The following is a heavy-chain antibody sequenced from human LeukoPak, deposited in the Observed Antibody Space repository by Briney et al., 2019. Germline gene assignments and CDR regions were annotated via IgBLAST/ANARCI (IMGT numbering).Heavy chain of an antibody. CDR1: GFTFSSYA. J-gene: IGHJ4*02. Sequence: PGGSLRLSCAASGFTFSSYAMHWVRQAPGKGLEWVAVISYDGSNKYYADSVKGRFTISRDNSKNTLYLQMNSLRAEDTAVYYCARESSGYSYGYFGYWGQGTLVTVSS. CDR2: ISYDGSNK. CDR3: ARESSGYSYGYFGY. D-gene: IGHD5-18*01. V-gene: IGHV3-30*04.